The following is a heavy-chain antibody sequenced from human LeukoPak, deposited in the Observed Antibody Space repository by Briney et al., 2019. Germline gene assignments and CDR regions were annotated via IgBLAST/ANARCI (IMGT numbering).Heavy chain of an antibody. Sequence: SETLSLTCTVSGDSISLYYWSWIRQPPGKGLEWIGYIYYTGSTKSNPSLKSRVTISVDTSKKQFSLNLSSVTAADTAVYYCARGGMAAVFDYWGQGTLVTVSS. D-gene: IGHD5-24*01. CDR3: ARGGMAAVFDY. V-gene: IGHV4-59*12. CDR2: IYYTGST. J-gene: IGHJ4*02. CDR1: GDSISLYY.